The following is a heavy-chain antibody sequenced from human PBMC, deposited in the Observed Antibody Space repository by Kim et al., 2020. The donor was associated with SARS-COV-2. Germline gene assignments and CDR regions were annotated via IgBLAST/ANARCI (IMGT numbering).Heavy chain of an antibody. CDR1: GGSISSGGYY. V-gene: IGHV4-31*03. Sequence: SETLSLTCTVSGGSISSGGYYWSWIRQHPGKGLEWIGYIYYSGSTYYNPSLKSRVTISVDTSKNQFSLKLNSVTAADTVVYYCARGRITIFGVVTGAFDIWGQGTMVTVSS. J-gene: IGHJ3*02. CDR3: ARGRITIFGVVTGAFDI. CDR2: IYYSGST. D-gene: IGHD3-3*01.